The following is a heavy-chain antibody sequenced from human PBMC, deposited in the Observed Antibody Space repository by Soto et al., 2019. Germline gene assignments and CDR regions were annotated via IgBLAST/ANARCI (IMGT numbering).Heavy chain of an antibody. V-gene: IGHV3-48*02. J-gene: IGHJ6*02. D-gene: IGHD6-19*01. CDR1: GFTFSSYS. CDR3: ARVWGVWSAWGIAVVNFYYCYGMDV. CDR2: ISSSSSTI. Sequence: EVQLVESGGGLVQPGGSLRLSCAASGFTFSSYSMNWVRQAPGKGLEWVSYISSSSSTIYYADSVKGRFTISRDNAKNSLYLQMNSLRDEDTAVYYCARVWGVWSAWGIAVVNFYYCYGMDVWGQGTTVTVS.